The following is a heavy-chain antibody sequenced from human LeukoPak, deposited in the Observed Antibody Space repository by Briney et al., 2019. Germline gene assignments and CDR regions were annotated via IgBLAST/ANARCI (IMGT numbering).Heavy chain of an antibody. V-gene: IGHV3-7*01. D-gene: IGHD2-8*01. Sequence: GSLRLSCAASGFTFISYWMSWVRQAPGKGLEWVANIKQDGSEKYYVDSVKGRFTISRENAENSLYLQMNSLRAEDTAVYYCAREYAWGQGPLVTVSS. J-gene: IGHJ1*01. CDR1: GFTFISYW. CDR2: IKQDGSEK. CDR3: AREYA.